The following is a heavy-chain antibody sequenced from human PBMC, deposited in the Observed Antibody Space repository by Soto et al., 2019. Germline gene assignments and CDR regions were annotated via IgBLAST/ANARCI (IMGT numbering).Heavy chain of an antibody. J-gene: IGHJ4*02. Sequence: PSETLSLTCTVSGGSIGTYYWSWIRQPPGKGLEWIGYIYYRGNTDYNPSLKSRVTISLDTPKNQFSLKLSSVTAADTAVYYCARHPGYYDILTGYTTYYFDYWGLGILVTVSS. CDR1: GGSIGTYY. D-gene: IGHD3-9*01. V-gene: IGHV4-59*08. CDR2: IYYRGNT. CDR3: ARHPGYYDILTGYTTYYFDY.